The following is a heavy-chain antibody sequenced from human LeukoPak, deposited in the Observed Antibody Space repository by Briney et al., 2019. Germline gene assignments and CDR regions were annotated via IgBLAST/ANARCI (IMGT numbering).Heavy chain of an antibody. V-gene: IGHV4-59*01. Sequence: SETLSLTCTVSSGSISSYYWSWIRQPPGKGLEWIGYIYYSGSTNYNPSLKSRVTISVDTSKNQFSLKLSSVTAADTAVYYCARDSVGSFDYWGQGTLVTVSS. D-gene: IGHD1-26*01. CDR2: IYYSGST. CDR3: ARDSVGSFDY. J-gene: IGHJ4*02. CDR1: SGSISSYY.